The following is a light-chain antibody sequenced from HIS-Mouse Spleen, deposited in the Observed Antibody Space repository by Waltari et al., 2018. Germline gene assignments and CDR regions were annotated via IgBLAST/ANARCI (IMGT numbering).Light chain of an antibody. Sequence: QSALTQPASVSVSPGQSITTSCTGTSSYAWSYHLFSWYQQHPGKAPKLMIYEGSTRHSGVSNRFSGSKSGNTASLTISGLQAEDEADYYCCSYAGSSTVVFGGGTKLTVL. CDR1: SSYAWSYHL. CDR3: CSYAGSSTVV. V-gene: IGLV2-23*01. CDR2: EGS. J-gene: IGLJ2*01.